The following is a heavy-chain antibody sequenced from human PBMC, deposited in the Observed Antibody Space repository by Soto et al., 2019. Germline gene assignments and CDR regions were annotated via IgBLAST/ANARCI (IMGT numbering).Heavy chain of an antibody. CDR2: MNPNSGDT. D-gene: IGHD3-10*01. Sequence: ASVKVSCKASGYTFTSYDINWVRQATGQGLEWMGWMNPNSGDTGYAQKFQGRVTMTRNSSISTAYMELTSLRSEDTALYFCMVAPTRGIQDSWGQGTLVTVSS. CDR1: GYTFTSYD. CDR3: MVAPTRGIQDS. J-gene: IGHJ4*02. V-gene: IGHV1-8*01.